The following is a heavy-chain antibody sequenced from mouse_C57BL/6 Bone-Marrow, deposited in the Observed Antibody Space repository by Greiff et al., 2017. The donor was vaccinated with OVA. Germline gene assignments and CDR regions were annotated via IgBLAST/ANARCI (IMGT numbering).Heavy chain of an antibody. Sequence: QVQLQQSGAELVKPGASVKISCKASGYAFSSYWMNWVKQRPGKGLEWIGQIYPGDGDTNYNGKFKGKATLTADKSSSTAYMQLSSLTSEDSAVYFCARCAYYSKVRHYYAMDYWGQGTSVTVSS. CDR2: IYPGDGDT. V-gene: IGHV1-80*01. J-gene: IGHJ4*01. CDR1: GYAFSSYW. D-gene: IGHD2-5*01. CDR3: ARCAYYSKVRHYYAMDY.